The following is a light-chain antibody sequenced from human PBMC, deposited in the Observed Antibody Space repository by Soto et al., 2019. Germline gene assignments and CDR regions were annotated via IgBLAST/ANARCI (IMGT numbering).Light chain of an antibody. V-gene: IGKV3-11*01. CDR1: QSVFSS. CDR3: HQRSNWPFT. CDR2: DAS. Sequence: EIVLTQSPVTLSLSPGERATLSCRASQSVFSSLAWYQQKPGQAPRLLIYDASTSATAIPARFRGSGSGTDFPLTISSLEPEDFAVYYCHQRSNWPFTFGGGTKVEIK. J-gene: IGKJ4*01.